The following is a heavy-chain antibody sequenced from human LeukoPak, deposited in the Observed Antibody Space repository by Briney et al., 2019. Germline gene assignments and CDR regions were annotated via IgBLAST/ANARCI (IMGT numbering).Heavy chain of an antibody. V-gene: IGHV3-21*04. CDR1: GFTFSSYS. J-gene: IGHJ6*02. D-gene: IGHD2/OR15-2a*01. Sequence: GGSLRLSCAASGFTFSSYSMNWVRQAPGKGLEWVSSISSSSSYIYYADSVKGRFTISRDNAKNSLYLQMNSLRAEDTALYYCAKAVLRYFYGMDVWGQGTTVTVSS. CDR3: AKAVLRYFYGMDV. CDR2: ISSSSSYI.